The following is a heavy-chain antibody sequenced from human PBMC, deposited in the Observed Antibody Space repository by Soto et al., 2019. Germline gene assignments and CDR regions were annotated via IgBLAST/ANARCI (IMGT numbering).Heavy chain of an antibody. CDR3: ARGGYNYGAWSI. D-gene: IGHD5-18*01. V-gene: IGHV3-72*01. Sequence: GGSLRLSCAASGFTFSDHYMDWVRQAPGKGLEWVGRTRNKANSYTTEYAASVKGRFTISRDDSKNSLYLQMNSLKTEDTALYYCARGGYNYGAWSIWGQGTMVTVSS. CDR1: GFTFSDHY. J-gene: IGHJ3*02. CDR2: TRNKANSYTT.